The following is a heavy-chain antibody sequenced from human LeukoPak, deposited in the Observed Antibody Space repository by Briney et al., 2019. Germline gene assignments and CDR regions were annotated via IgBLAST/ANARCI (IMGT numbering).Heavy chain of an antibody. CDR2: INHSGRT. CDR1: GGSFSDYY. CDR3: ARGPTRGYVYYYYGMHV. J-gene: IGHJ6*04. V-gene: IGHV4-34*01. D-gene: IGHD5-12*01. Sequence: SETLSLTCAVYGGSFSDYYWSWVGQPPGKGGEGMGEINHSGRTNYKPCLTSRVPISVHTSKNQFSLKLSSVPAADTAVYYCARGPTRGYVYYYYGMHVWGKGTTVTVSS.